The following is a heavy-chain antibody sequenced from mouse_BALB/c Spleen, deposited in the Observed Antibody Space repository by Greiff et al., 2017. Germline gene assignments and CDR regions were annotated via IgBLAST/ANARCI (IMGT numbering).Heavy chain of an antibody. J-gene: IGHJ2*01. CDR1: GYTFTSFW. Sequence: VQLQQSGAELARPGASVKLSCKASGYTFTSFWMQWVKQRPGQGLEWIGAIYPGDGDTRYTQRFKGKSTLTEDKSSSTAYTQLSSLASEDSAVYYCARWDTTAIWGQGTTRTVSS. D-gene: IGHD1-2*01. CDR3: ARWDTTAI. CDR2: IYPGDGDT. V-gene: IGHV1-87*01.